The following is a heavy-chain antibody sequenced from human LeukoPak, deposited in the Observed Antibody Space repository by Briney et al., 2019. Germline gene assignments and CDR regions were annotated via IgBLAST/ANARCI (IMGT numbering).Heavy chain of an antibody. J-gene: IGHJ4*02. Sequence: GGTLRLSCAASGFTFSSYGMHWVRQAPGKGLEWVAVISYDVGKKYYADSVKGRFTISRDNSKNTLYLQMNSLRAEDTAVYYCAKDDYYDTSGYRDWGQGTLVTVSS. V-gene: IGHV3-30*18. CDR3: AKDDYYDTSGYRD. D-gene: IGHD3-22*01. CDR2: ISYDVGKK. CDR1: GFTFSSYG.